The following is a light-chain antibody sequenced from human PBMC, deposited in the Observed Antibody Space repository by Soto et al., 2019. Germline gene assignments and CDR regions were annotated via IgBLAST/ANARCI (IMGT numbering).Light chain of an antibody. Sequence: QSALTQPASVSGSPGQSITISCTGTSSDIGDYTHVSWYQQHPGKAPKLIIYEVIVRPSGVSNRFSGCKSGNTASLTIPGLHTDDEADYYCWSFTCISTSAVLGGGHMLTVL. CDR1: SSDIGDYTH. J-gene: IGLJ2*01. CDR2: EVI. V-gene: IGLV2-14*01. CDR3: WSFTCISTSAV.